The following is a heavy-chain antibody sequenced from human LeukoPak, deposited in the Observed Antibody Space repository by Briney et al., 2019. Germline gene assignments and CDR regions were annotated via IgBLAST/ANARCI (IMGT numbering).Heavy chain of an antibody. CDR2: IYYSGST. D-gene: IGHD3-16*02. V-gene: IGHV4-39*02. CDR3: ARESYYDYVWGSYRFDY. J-gene: IGHJ4*02. Sequence: SETLSLTCTVSGGPISSSSYYWGWIRQPPGKGLEWIGSIYYSGSTYYNPSLKSRVTISVDTSKNQFSLKLSSVTAADTAVYYCARESYYDYVWGSYRFDYWGQGTLVTVSS. CDR1: GGPISSSSYY.